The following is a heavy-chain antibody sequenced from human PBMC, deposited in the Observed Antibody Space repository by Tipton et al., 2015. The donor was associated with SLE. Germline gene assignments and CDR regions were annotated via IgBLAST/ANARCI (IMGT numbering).Heavy chain of an antibody. CDR3: ARPRYSTTWYPCDS. Sequence: QLVQSGAEVKKPGESLKISCKGFGHSFTNYWIGWVRQMPGKGLEWMGIVDLGDSDARYSPSFQGQVSMSVEKSIDTAYLQFHSLKASDTATYYCARPRYSTTWYPCDSWGQGTPVVVSS. CDR2: VDLGDSDA. D-gene: IGHD6-13*01. CDR1: GHSFTNYW. V-gene: IGHV5-51*03. J-gene: IGHJ4*02.